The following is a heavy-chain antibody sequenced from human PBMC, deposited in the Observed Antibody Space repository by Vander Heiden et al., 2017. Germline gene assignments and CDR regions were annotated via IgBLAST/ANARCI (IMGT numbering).Heavy chain of an antibody. Sequence: EVQLVESGGGLVQPGRSLRLSCAASGFTLDDYAMHWVRQAPGKGLEWVSGISWNSGSIGYADSVKGRFTISRDNAKNSLYLQMNSLRAEDTALYYCAKEKDLYYFDYWGQGTLVTVSS. CDR2: ISWNSGSI. J-gene: IGHJ4*02. CDR1: GFTLDDYA. V-gene: IGHV3-9*01. CDR3: AKEKDLYYFDY.